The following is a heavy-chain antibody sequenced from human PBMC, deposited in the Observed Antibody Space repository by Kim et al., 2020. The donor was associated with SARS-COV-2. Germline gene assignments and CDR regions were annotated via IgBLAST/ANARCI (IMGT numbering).Heavy chain of an antibody. V-gene: IGHV5-51*01. D-gene: IGHD2-2*01. CDR3: ARHPVPQHFDY. CDR2: T. Sequence: TRDSPSFQGQVTISADKSISTAYLQWSSLKASDTAMYYCARHPVPQHFDYWGQGTLVTVSS. J-gene: IGHJ4*02.